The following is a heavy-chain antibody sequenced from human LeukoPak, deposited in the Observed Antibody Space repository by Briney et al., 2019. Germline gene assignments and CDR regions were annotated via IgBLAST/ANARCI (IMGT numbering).Heavy chain of an antibody. D-gene: IGHD1-1*01. Sequence: GPVKVSCKASGYTLTSYGISWVRQAPGQGLEWMGWISAYNGNTNYAQKLQGRVTMTTDTSTSTAYMELRSLRSDDTAVYYCVRDFEGTNWYFDLWGRGTLVTVSS. V-gene: IGHV1-18*01. CDR3: VRDFEGTNWYFDL. CDR2: ISAYNGNT. CDR1: GYTLTSYG. J-gene: IGHJ2*01.